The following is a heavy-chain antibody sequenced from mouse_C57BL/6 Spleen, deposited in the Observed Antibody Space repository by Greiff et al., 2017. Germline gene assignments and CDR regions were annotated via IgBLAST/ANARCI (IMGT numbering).Heavy chain of an antibody. J-gene: IGHJ3*01. D-gene: IGHD1-1*01. V-gene: IGHV3-6*01. Sequence: EVQRVESGPGLVKPSQSLSLTCSVTGYSITSGYYWNWIRQFPGNKLEWMGYISYDGSNNYNPSLKNRISITRDTSKNQFFLKLNSVTTEDTATYYCARDTALGSSWFAYGGQGTLVTVSA. CDR3: ARDTALGSSWFAY. CDR2: ISYDGSN. CDR1: GYSITSGYY.